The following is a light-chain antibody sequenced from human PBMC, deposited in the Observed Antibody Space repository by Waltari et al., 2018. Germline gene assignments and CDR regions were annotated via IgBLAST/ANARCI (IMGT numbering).Light chain of an antibody. CDR1: IRYFGNFTY. CDR2: EVS. CDR3: ASYTTSDTIV. Sequence: QSALTQPASLSGSPGPSTTISFPGTIRYFGNFTYVSRYQHHPGKVPKFIIYEVSNRPAGISSRFSGSKSGNTASLTISGLQADDEADYYCASYTTSDTIVFGTGTGVTVL. V-gene: IGLV2-14*01. J-gene: IGLJ1*01.